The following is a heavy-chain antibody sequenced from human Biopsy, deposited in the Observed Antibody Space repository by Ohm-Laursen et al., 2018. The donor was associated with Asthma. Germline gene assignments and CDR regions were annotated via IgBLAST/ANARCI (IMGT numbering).Heavy chain of an antibody. J-gene: IGHJ6*02. CDR1: GDSFSNYA. V-gene: IGHV1-69*01. Sequence: SSVKVSCMASGDSFSNYAISWVRQAPGQGLEWMGGLIPVLGSPDHAQMFEGRVTITADESTSTVYMELSSLSSEDTAVYYCARGYSGSDRIVYYYSGLEVWGQGTTVTVSS. D-gene: IGHD5-12*01. CDR2: LIPVLGSP. CDR3: ARGYSGSDRIVYYYSGLEV.